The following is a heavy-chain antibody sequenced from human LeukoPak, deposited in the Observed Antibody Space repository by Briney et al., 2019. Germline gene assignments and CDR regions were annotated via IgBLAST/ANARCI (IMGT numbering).Heavy chain of an antibody. CDR1: GFTFSSYW. CDR3: ARVPYYYDSSGSDY. Sequence: PGGSLRLSCAASGFTFSSYWMSWVRQAPGKGLEWVANIKQDGSEKYYVDSVKGRFTISRDNAKNSLYLQMNSLRAEDTAVYYCARVPYYYDSSGSDYWGQGTLVTVSS. V-gene: IGHV3-7*01. CDR2: IKQDGSEK. J-gene: IGHJ4*02. D-gene: IGHD3-22*01.